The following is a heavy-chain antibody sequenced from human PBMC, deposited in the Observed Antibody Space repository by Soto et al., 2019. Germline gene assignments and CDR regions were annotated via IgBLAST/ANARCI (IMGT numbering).Heavy chain of an antibody. D-gene: IGHD3-22*01. CDR2: IWYDGSNK. V-gene: IGHV3-33*01. J-gene: IGHJ4*02. CDR1: GFTFSSYG. Sequence: QVQLVESGGGVVQPGRSLRLSCAASGFTFSSYGMHWVRQAPGKGLEWVAVIWYDGSNKYYADSVKGRFTISRDNSKNTLYLQMNSLRAEATAVYYCASDHDSSGYYPYYFAYWGQGTLFTVSS. CDR3: ASDHDSSGYYPYYFAY.